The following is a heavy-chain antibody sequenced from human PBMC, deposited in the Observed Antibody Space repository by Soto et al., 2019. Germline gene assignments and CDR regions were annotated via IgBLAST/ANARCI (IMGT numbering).Heavy chain of an antibody. D-gene: IGHD3-22*01. CDR2: IKQDGSEK. J-gene: IGHJ4*02. CDR3: ARKAEDDSSGYYFRLTYYFDY. CDR1: GFTFSSYW. V-gene: IGHV3-7*05. Sequence: GSLRLSCAASGFTFSSYWMSWVRQAPGKGLEWVANIKQDGSEKYYVDSVKGRFTISRDNAKNSLYLQMNSLRAEDTAVYYCARKAEDDSSGYYFRLTYYFDYWGQGTLVTVSS.